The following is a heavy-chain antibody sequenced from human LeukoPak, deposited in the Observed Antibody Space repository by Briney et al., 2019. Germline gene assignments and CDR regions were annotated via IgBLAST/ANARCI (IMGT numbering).Heavy chain of an antibody. V-gene: IGHV4-34*01. D-gene: IGHD1-26*01. CDR3: ARPLVGSTRGFDY. Sequence: SETLSLTCAVYGGSFSGYYWGWIRQPPGKGLEWVGSMSHSGSTYYNPSLKSRVTISVDTSKNQFSLKLTSVTASDTAVYYCARPLVGSTRGFDYWGQGTLVTVSS. CDR2: MSHSGST. CDR1: GGSFSGYY. J-gene: IGHJ4*02.